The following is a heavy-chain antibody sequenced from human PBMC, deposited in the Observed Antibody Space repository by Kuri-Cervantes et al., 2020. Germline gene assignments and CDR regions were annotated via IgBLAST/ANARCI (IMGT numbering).Heavy chain of an antibody. J-gene: IGHJ5*02. CDR1: GGSISSYY. CDR2: IYYSGST. CDR3: ARSRGGSYYWFDP. V-gene: IGHV4-59*08. Sequence: GSLRLSCTVSGGSISSYYWSWIRQPPGKGLEWIGYIYYSGSTNYNPSLKSRVTISVDTSKNQFSLKLSSVTAADTAVYYCARSRGGSYYWFDPWGQGTLVTVSS. D-gene: IGHD1-26*01.